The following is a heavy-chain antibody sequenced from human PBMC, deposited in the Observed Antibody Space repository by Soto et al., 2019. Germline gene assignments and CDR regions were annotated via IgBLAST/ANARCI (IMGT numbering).Heavy chain of an antibody. CDR3: ARSFKVSKNYRSPSDP. CDR2: ISPSGNNI. Sequence: GGSLRLSCAASGFTFSTYNMNWVRQAPGKGLEWVSSISPSGNNIYYADSVKGRFTISRDNARNSLYLQMNSLRAADTAVYYCARSFKVSKNYRSPSDPWGQGTLVTVSS. CDR1: GFTFSTYN. J-gene: IGHJ5*02. V-gene: IGHV3-21*01. D-gene: IGHD1-7*01.